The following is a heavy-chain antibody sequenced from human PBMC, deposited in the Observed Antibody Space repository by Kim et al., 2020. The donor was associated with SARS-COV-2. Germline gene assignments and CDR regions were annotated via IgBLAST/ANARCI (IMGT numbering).Heavy chain of an antibody. D-gene: IGHD3-9*01. Sequence: ASVKVSCKPSGYTFTTYYIHWVRQAPGQGLEWMGIINPSGGDTTYAQKFQGRVTLTRDTSTRTVYMELSSLRSEDTAVYYCAGDKGDYAILTGYRAGQYYYYYAMYGWGRRTTLTV. V-gene: IGHV1-46*01. CDR2: INPSGGDT. CDR1: GYTFTTYY. J-gene: IGHJ6*02. CDR3: AGDKGDYAILTGYRAGQYYYYYAMYG.